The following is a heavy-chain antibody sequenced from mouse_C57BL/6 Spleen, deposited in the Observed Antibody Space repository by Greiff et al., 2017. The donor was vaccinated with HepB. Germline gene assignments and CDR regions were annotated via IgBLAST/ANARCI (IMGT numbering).Heavy chain of an antibody. CDR2: IDPSDSET. D-gene: IGHD1-1*01. J-gene: IGHJ4*01. V-gene: IGHV1-52*01. CDR3: ARHYGSSYGAMDY. Sequence: QVQLQQPGAELVRPGSSVKLSCKASGYTFTSYWMHWVKQRPIQGLEWIGNIDPSDSETHYNQKFKDKATLTVDKSSSTAYMQLSSLTSEDSAVYYCARHYGSSYGAMDYWGQGTSVTVSS. CDR1: GYTFTSYW.